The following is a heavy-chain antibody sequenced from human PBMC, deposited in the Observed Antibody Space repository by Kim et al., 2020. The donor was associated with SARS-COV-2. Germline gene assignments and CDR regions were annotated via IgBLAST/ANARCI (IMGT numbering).Heavy chain of an antibody. D-gene: IGHD3-10*01. V-gene: IGHV3-30*07. J-gene: IGHJ6*02. Sequence: ADSGKGRFTMSRDNSKNTLYLQMNSLRAEDTAVYYCARTLVLSGYYGMDVWGQGTTVTVSS. CDR3: ARTLVLSGYYGMDV.